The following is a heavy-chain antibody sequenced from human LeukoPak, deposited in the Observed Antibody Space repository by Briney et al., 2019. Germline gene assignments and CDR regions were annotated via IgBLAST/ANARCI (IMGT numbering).Heavy chain of an antibody. CDR1: GGSTSSYY. CDR3: ARRPVDYSSSDHAFDV. CDR2: IYYSGST. D-gene: IGHD3-22*01. V-gene: IGHV4-59*01. Sequence: SETLSLTCTVSGGSTSSYYWSWIRQPPGKGLEWMGYIYYSGSTNYNPSLKGRVTISVDTSKNQFSLKLSSVTAADTAVYYCARRPVDYSSSDHAFDVWGPGTMVTVSS. J-gene: IGHJ3*01.